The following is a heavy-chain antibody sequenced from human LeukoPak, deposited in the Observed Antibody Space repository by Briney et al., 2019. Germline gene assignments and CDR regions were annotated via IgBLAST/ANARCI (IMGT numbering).Heavy chain of an antibody. D-gene: IGHD2-2*01. Sequence: PSETLSLTCTVSGGSISSYYWSWIRQPPGKGLEWIGYIYYSGSTNYNPSLNSRVTISVDTSKNQFSLKLSSVTAADTAVYYCARVGESFEYRPSLIDYWGQGTLVTVSS. CDR1: GGSISSYY. CDR2: IYYSGST. CDR3: ARVGESFEYRPSLIDY. V-gene: IGHV4-59*01. J-gene: IGHJ4*02.